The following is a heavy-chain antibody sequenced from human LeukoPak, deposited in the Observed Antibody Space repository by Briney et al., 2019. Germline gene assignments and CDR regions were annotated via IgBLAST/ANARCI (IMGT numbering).Heavy chain of an antibody. CDR1: GFTFSSYG. J-gene: IGHJ4*02. Sequence: GGSLRLSCAASGFTFSSYGMHWVRQAPGKGLEWVAVISYDGSNKYYADSVKGRFTISRENAKNSLYLQMNSLRAEDTAVYYCAGKDYYGSRSYYDYWGQGTLVTVSS. V-gene: IGHV3-30*03. CDR2: ISYDGSNK. D-gene: IGHD3-10*01. CDR3: AGKDYYGSRSYYDY.